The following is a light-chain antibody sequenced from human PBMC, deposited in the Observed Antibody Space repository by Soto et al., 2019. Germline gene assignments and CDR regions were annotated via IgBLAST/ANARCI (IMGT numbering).Light chain of an antibody. J-gene: IGKJ1*01. V-gene: IGKV3-20*01. CDR1: QSVSSSY. CDR3: QQYGSLLRT. CDR2: GAS. Sequence: EIVLTRSPGTLSLSPGERATLSCRASQSVSSSYLAWYQQKPGQAPRLLIYGASSRATGIPDRFSGSGSGTDFTLTISRLEPEDFAVYYCQQYGSLLRTFGQGTKVDIK.